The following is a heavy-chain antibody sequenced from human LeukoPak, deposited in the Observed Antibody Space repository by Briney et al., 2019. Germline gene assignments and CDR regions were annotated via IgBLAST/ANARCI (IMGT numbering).Heavy chain of an antibody. CDR1: GFTFSSYA. V-gene: IGHV3-23*01. J-gene: IGHJ4*02. CDR3: AKSRVAVAGSSLDY. D-gene: IGHD6-19*01. CDR2: ISDSGGST. Sequence: PGGSLRLSCAASGFTFSSYAMSWVRQAPGKGLEWVSGISDSGGSTYYADSVKGRFTISRDNPKNTLYLQMNSLRAEDTAVYYCAKSRVAVAGSSLDYWGQGTLVTVSS.